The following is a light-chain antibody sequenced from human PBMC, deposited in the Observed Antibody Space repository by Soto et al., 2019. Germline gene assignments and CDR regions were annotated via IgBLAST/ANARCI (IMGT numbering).Light chain of an antibody. CDR1: ETIRNN. Sequence: QSPGTLSLSPGEGATLSCRASETIRNNYLAWYQQKPGQAPRLLIYGASVRATGVPDRFSGSGSGTEFTLTISSLQSEDFAVYYCQQYNNWPPITFGQGTRLEIK. J-gene: IGKJ5*01. CDR3: QQYNNWPPIT. CDR2: GAS. V-gene: IGKV3D-15*01.